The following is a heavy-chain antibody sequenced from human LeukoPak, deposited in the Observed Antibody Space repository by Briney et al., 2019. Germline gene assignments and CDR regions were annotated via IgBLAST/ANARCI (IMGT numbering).Heavy chain of an antibody. CDR1: GGSIISGSFY. V-gene: IGHV4-39*01. D-gene: IGHD5/OR15-5a*01. J-gene: IGHJ4*02. CDR3: ARIYSVYDTDY. CDR2: IYYTGST. Sequence: PSETLSLTCTVSGGSIISGSFYWGWIRQPPGKGLEWIASIYYTGSTYYNSSLRSRVTISVDTSKNQFSLKLSSVTAADTAVYYCARIYSVYDTDYWGQGTLVTVSS.